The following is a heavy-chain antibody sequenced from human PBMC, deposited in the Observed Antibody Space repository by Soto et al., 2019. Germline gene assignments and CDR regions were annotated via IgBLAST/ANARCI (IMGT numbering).Heavy chain of an antibody. CDR2: ISSSSSYI. CDR3: ARDELNGVTIFGVVILEPYFDY. V-gene: IGHV3-21*01. Sequence: EVQLVESGGGLVKPGGSLRLSCAASGFTFSSYSMNWVRQAPGKGLEWVSSISSSSSYIYYADSVKGRFTISRDNAKNSLYLQMNSLRAEDTAVYYCARDELNGVTIFGVVILEPYFDYWGQGTLVTVSS. D-gene: IGHD3-3*01. CDR1: GFTFSSYS. J-gene: IGHJ4*02.